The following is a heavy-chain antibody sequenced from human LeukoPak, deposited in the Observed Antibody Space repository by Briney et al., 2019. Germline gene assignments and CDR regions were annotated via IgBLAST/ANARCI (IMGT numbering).Heavy chain of an antibody. D-gene: IGHD6-13*01. V-gene: IGHV4-38-2*02. Sequence: PSETLSLTCTVSGYSISSGYYWGWIRQPPGKGLEWIGSIYHSGSTYYNPSLKSRVTISVDTSKNQFSLKLSSVTAADTAVYYCARVEGSSWYVGFDYWGQGTLVTVSS. CDR1: GYSISSGYY. CDR3: ARVEGSSWYVGFDY. J-gene: IGHJ4*02. CDR2: IYHSGST.